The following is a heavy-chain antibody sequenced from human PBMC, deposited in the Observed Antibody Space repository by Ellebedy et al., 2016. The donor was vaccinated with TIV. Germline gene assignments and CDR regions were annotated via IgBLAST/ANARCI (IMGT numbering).Heavy chain of an antibody. CDR2: ISWDGGST. V-gene: IGHV3-43*01. CDR3: AKGVRFLEWFDAFDI. Sequence: PGGSLRLSCAASGFTFDDYTMHRVRQAPGKGLEWVSLISWDGGSTYYADSVKGRFTISKDNSKNSLYLQMNSLRTEDTALYYCAKGVRFLEWFDAFDIWGQGTMVTVSS. CDR1: GFTFDDYT. J-gene: IGHJ3*02. D-gene: IGHD3-3*01.